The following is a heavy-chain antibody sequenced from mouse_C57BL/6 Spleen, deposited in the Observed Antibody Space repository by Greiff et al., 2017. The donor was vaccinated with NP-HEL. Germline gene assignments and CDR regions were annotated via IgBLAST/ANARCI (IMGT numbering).Heavy chain of an antibody. Sequence: VQLQQSGPELVKPGASVKISCKASGYTFTDYYMNWVKQSHGKSLEWIGDINPNNGGTSYNQKFKGKATLTVDKSSSTAYMELRSLTSEDSAVYYCARKELLYYDYDGGCAYWGQGTLVTVSA. J-gene: IGHJ3*01. CDR2: INPNNGGT. CDR3: ARKELLYYDYDGGCAY. D-gene: IGHD2-4*01. V-gene: IGHV1-26*01. CDR1: GYTFTDYY.